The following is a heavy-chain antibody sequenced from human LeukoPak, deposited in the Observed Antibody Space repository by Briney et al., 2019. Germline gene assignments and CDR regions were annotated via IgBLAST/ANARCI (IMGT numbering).Heavy chain of an antibody. J-gene: IGHJ3*02. CDR3: ARGGRFYGAFDI. CDR1: GGTLSSYA. V-gene: IGHV1-69*13. D-gene: IGHD3-3*01. CDR2: IIPIFGTA. Sequence: ASVKVSCKASGGTLSSYAISWVRQAPGQGLEWMGGIIPIFGTANYAQKFQGRVTITADESTSTAYMELSSLRSEDTAVYYCARGGRFYGAFDIWGQGTMVTVSS.